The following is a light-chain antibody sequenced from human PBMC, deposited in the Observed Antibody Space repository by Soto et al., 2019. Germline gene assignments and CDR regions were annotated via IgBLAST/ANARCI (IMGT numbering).Light chain of an antibody. Sequence: ESVLTQSPGTLSLSPGERATLSCRASQSVSSNSLAWYQQKPGQAPRLLIYGASSRATGTPDRFSGSGSGTDFTLTISRLEPEDXXXXXXXXXXXXPPSWTFGQGTKVEI. J-gene: IGKJ1*01. CDR3: XXXXXXPPSWT. V-gene: IGKV3-20*01. CDR2: GAS. CDR1: QSVSSNS.